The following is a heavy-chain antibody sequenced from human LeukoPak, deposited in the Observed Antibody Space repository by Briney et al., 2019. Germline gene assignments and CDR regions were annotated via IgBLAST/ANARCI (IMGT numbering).Heavy chain of an antibody. CDR3: ARDPDYGDPE. D-gene: IGHD4-17*01. V-gene: IGHV3-48*04. CDR2: ITSSGSIT. Sequence: PGGSLRLSCGGSGFIFSSNAINWFRLSPGKGLEWLSYITSSGSITDYADSVKGRFTISRDNAKNTMFLQMNSLRPEDTAVYYCARDPDYGDPEWGQGTLVTVSS. CDR1: GFIFSSNA. J-gene: IGHJ4*02.